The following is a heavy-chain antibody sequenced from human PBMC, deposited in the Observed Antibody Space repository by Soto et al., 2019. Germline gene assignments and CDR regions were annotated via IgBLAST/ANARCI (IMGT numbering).Heavy chain of an antibody. CDR3: ATTGYSYGETFYY. CDR1: GGSISSGGYS. Sequence: SETLSLTCAVSGGSISSGGYSWSWIRQPPGKGLEWIGYIYHSGSTYYNPSLKSRVTISVDRSKNQFSLKLSSVTAADTAVYYCATTGYSYGETFYYWGQGTLVPVSS. CDR2: IYHSGST. D-gene: IGHD5-18*01. J-gene: IGHJ4*02. V-gene: IGHV4-30-2*01.